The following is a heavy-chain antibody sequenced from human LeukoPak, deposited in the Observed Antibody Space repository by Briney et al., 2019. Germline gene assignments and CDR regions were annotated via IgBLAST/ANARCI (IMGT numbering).Heavy chain of an antibody. V-gene: IGHV4-59*08. Sequence: SETLSLTCTVPGGSISSYYWSWIRQPPGKGLEWIGYIYYSGSTNYNPSLKSRVTISVDTSKNQFSLKLSSVTAADTAVYYCARFVGGWYFGYFDYWGQGTLVTVSS. CDR1: GGSISSYY. CDR3: ARFVGGWYFGYFDY. CDR2: IYYSGST. J-gene: IGHJ4*02. D-gene: IGHD6-19*01.